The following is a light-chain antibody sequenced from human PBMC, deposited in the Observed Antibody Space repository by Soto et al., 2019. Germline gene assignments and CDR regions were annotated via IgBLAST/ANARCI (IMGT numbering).Light chain of an antibody. CDR1: RPNIGSNY. CDR2: DNN. V-gene: IGLV1-47*02. CDR3: AAWDDSLSGPV. J-gene: IGLJ3*02. Sequence: QSVLTQPPSASGTPGQKVNISCSGSRPNIGSNYVFVHWYQQVPGTAPKLLIYDNNQRPSGVPDRFSGSKSGTSASLAISGLRSEDEADYYCAAWDDSLSGPVFGGGTKLTVL.